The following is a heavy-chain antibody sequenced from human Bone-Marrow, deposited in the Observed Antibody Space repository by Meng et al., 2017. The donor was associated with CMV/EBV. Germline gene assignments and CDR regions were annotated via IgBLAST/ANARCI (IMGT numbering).Heavy chain of an antibody. CDR3: AKDSYYNILTGYYYYYYGMDV. CDR1: GFTFSSYG. J-gene: IGHJ6*02. Sequence: GESLKISCAASGFTFSSYGMRWVRQAPGKGLEWVSVIYSGGSSTYYADSVKGRFTISRDNSKNTLYLQMNSLRAEDTAVYYCAKDSYYNILTGYYYYYYGMDVWGQGTTVTVSS. V-gene: IGHV3-23*03. CDR2: IYSGGSST. D-gene: IGHD3-9*01.